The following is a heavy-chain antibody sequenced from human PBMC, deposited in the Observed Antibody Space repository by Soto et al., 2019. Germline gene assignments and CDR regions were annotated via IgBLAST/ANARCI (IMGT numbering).Heavy chain of an antibody. CDR2: ISGSGGST. CDR1: GFTFSIYA. D-gene: IGHD1-26*01. CDR3: SGAESPDTAYFSLY. V-gene: IGHV3-23*01. Sequence: VGSLRLSCAASGFTFSIYAMSWVRHAPGKGLEWVSAISGSGGSTYYADSVKGRFTISRDNSKNTLYLQMNSLNIEDSAVYYCSGAESPDTAYFSLYWGQGTPVTVSS. J-gene: IGHJ4*02.